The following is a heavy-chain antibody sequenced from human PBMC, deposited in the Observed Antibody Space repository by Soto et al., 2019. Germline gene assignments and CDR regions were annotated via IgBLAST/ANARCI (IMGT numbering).Heavy chain of an antibody. Sequence: QVQLVQSGAEVKKPGASVKVSCKASGYTFTSYGISWVLQAPGQGLEWMGWISAYNGNTNYAQKLQGRVTMTTDTSTSTAYMELRSLRSDDTAVYYCARAPYDILTGYYTDYWGQGTLVTVSS. CDR2: ISAYNGNT. CDR3: ARAPYDILTGYYTDY. D-gene: IGHD3-9*01. V-gene: IGHV1-18*01. CDR1: GYTFTSYG. J-gene: IGHJ4*02.